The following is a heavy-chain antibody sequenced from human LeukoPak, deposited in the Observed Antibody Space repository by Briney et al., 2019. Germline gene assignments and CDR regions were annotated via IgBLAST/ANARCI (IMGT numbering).Heavy chain of an antibody. CDR3: AREPRITAAVDY. CDR1: GFTFSSYA. V-gene: IGHV4-4*08. Sequence: GSLRLSCAASGFTFSSYAMSWVRQAPGKGLEWIGSFYSSGGTNFHPSLKSRITISVDTSKNQFSLKLSSVTAADTAVYYRAREPRITAAVDYWGQGTLVTVSS. CDR2: FYSSGGT. J-gene: IGHJ4*02. D-gene: IGHD6-13*01.